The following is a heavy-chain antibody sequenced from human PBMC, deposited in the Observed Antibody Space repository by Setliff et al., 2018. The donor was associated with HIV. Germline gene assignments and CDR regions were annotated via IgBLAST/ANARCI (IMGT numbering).Heavy chain of an antibody. J-gene: IGHJ6*03. D-gene: IGHD6-19*01. Sequence: SGPTLVNPTQTLTLTCTFSGFSLTTSGVCVTWIRQSPGKALEWLARIDWDDDKFYSTSLKTRLTISKDTSKNQVVLTMTNMDPVDTATYYCARTGAVGGTYYSYYMDVWGTVITVTVSS. V-gene: IGHV2-70*17. CDR2: IDWDDDK. CDR3: ARTGAVGGTYYSYYMDV. CDR1: GFSLTTSGVC.